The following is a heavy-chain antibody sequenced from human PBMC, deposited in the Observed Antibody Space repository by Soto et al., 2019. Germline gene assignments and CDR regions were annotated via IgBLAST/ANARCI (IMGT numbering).Heavy chain of an antibody. CDR3: VRDPSSGYRSFDY. V-gene: IGHV1-3*04. CDR1: GITSTTYA. D-gene: IGHD3-22*01. CDR2: INTGNGNT. J-gene: IGHJ4*02. Sequence: GASVKVSSKASGITSTTYALHWVRQVPGQGLEWMGWINTGNGNTRYSQRFLGRVSLTTDTSTSTVYMELGSLRSEDTAVYYCVRDPSSGYRSFDYWGQGTLVTVSS.